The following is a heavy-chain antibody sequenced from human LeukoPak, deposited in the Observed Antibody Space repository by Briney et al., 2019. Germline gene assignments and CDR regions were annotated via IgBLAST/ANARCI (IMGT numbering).Heavy chain of an antibody. V-gene: IGHV3-15*01. J-gene: IGHJ4*02. CDR1: GFTLSNAW. Sequence: PGGSLRLSCAASGFTLSNAWMSWVRQAPGKGLEWVGRIKSNTDGGTTDYAAPVKGRFTISRDDSKNTLYLQMNSLRAEDTAVYYCARVRYYYDSSGYYGDYWGQGTLVTVSS. D-gene: IGHD3-22*01. CDR3: ARVRYYYDSSGYYGDY. CDR2: IKSNTDGGTT.